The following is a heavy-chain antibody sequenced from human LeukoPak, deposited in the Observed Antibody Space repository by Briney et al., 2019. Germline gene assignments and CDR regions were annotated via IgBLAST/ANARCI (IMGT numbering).Heavy chain of an antibody. CDR3: AREGANLPFDY. J-gene: IGHJ4*02. CDR1: GGSISSSSYY. D-gene: IGHD3-16*01. Sequence: PSETLSLTCTVSGGSISSSSYYWGWIRQPPGKGLEWIGYIYYSGSTNYNPSLKSRVTISVDTSKNQFSLKLSSVTAADTAVYYCAREGANLPFDYWGQGTLVTVSS. V-gene: IGHV4-61*01. CDR2: IYYSGST.